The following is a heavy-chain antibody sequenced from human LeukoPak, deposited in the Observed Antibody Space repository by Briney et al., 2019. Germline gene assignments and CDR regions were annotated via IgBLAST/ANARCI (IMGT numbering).Heavy chain of an antibody. V-gene: IGHV3-9*01. CDR2: ISWNSGSI. J-gene: IGHJ4*02. CDR1: GFTFDDYA. Sequence: GRSLRLSCAASGFTFDDYAMHWVRQAPGKGLEWVSGISWNSGSIGYADSVKGRFTISRDNAKNSLYLQMNSLRAEDTALYYCARENYFSFGYWGQGALVTVSS. CDR3: ARENYFSFGY. D-gene: IGHD3-16*01.